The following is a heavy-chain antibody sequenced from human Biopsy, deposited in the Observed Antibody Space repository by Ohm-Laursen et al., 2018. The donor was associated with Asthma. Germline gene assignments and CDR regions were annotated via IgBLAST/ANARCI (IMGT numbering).Heavy chain of an antibody. CDR3: AKARRYYFYCDMEV. V-gene: IGHV1-69*13. Sequence: GAPVKVSCKSSGGTLNNYAINWVRQAPGQGLEWMGGISPIFGSIKYAQKFQDRVTISADVFRNTVHLELSSLRSEDTAVLYCAKARRYYFYCDMEVWGQGTTVTVSS. CDR1: GGTLNNYA. CDR2: ISPIFGSI. D-gene: IGHD3-3*01. J-gene: IGHJ6*02.